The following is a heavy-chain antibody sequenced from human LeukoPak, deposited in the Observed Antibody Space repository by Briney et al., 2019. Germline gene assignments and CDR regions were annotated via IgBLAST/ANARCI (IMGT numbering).Heavy chain of an antibody. CDR2: ISYDGSNI. V-gene: IGHV3-30-3*01. J-gene: IGHJ4*02. CDR1: GFTFSSYA. CDR3: AREGGGNSRAYYFDY. Sequence: GGSLRLSCAASGFTFSSYAMHWVRQAPGKGPEWVAVISYDGSNIYYADSVKGRFTISRDNSKNTLYLQMNSLRPEDTAVYYCAREGGGNSRAYYFDYWGQGTLVTVSS. D-gene: IGHD4-23*01.